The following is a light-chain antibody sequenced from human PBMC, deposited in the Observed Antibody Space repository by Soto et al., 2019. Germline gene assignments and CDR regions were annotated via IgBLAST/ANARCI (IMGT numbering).Light chain of an antibody. CDR3: QQYGSSPT. Sequence: EIVLTQSPDTLSLSPGERATLSCRASQSVSSTYLTWFQQKPGQAPRLLIYGASSRATGIPDRFSGSGSGTDFNLNITRLEPEDFAVYYCQQYGSSPTFGPGTKVDFK. CDR1: QSVSSTY. J-gene: IGKJ3*01. CDR2: GAS. V-gene: IGKV3-20*01.